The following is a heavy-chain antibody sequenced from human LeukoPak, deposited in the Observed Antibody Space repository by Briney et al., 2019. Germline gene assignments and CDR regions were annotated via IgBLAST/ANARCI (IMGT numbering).Heavy chain of an antibody. V-gene: IGHV4-59*01. CDR2: IYYSGST. CDR1: GGPISSYY. Sequence: SETLSLTCTVSGGPISSYYWSWIRQPPGKGLEWIGYIYYSGSTNYNPSLKSRVTISVDTSKNQFSLKLSSVTAADTAVYYCAREADLKYFDHWGQGTLVTVSS. D-gene: IGHD6-19*01. CDR3: AREADLKYFDH. J-gene: IGHJ4*02.